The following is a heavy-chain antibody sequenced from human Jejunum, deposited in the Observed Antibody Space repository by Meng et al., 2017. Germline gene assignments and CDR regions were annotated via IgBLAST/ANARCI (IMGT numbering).Heavy chain of an antibody. CDR3: ARQWGGKFFYFDL. J-gene: IGHJ2*01. CDR2: KWHSGSA. V-gene: IGHV4-59*08. Sequence: QVQLQESGPGLVKPSETLSLTCTGSGDSLSGNYWSWIRQAPGKGLEWIGYKWHSGSATYNPSLESRVTISVDTSKKQFSLNLRSVTAADTAVYYCARQWGGKFFYFDLWGRGILVTVSS. D-gene: IGHD3-16*01. CDR1: GDSLSGNY.